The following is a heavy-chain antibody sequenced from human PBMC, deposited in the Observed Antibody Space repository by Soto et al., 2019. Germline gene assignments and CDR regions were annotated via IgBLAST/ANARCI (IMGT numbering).Heavy chain of an antibody. V-gene: IGHV3-30*18. Sequence: QVQLVESGGGVVQPGRSLRLSCAASGFTFSSYGMHWVRQAPGKGLEWVAVISYDGSNKYYADSVTGRFTISRDNSKNTLYLQMNSLRAEGTAVYYCAKGDGQWLVLRDYYYGMDVWGQGTTVTVSS. CDR1: GFTFSSYG. CDR2: ISYDGSNK. CDR3: AKGDGQWLVLRDYYYGMDV. J-gene: IGHJ6*02. D-gene: IGHD6-19*01.